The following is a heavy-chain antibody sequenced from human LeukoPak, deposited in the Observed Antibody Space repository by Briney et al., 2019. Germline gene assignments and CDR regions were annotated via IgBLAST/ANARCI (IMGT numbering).Heavy chain of an antibody. Sequence: SETLSLTCTVSGGSISSGDYYWSWIRQPPGKGLEWIGYIYYSGSTYYNPPLKSRVTISVDTSKNQFSLKLSSVTAADTAVYYCARGRPGGFLEWLFAFDYWGQGTLVTVSS. CDR3: ARGRPGGFLEWLFAFDY. V-gene: IGHV4-30-4*08. J-gene: IGHJ4*02. CDR1: GGSISSGDYY. CDR2: IYYSGST. D-gene: IGHD3-3*01.